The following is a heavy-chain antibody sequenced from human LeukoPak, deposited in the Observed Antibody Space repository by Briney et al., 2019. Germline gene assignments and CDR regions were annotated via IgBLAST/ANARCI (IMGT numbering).Heavy chain of an antibody. V-gene: IGHV4-30-2*01. CDR1: GGSISSGGYS. CDR3: ARGGSSVQDFDY. D-gene: IGHD1-26*01. J-gene: IGHJ4*02. CDR2: IYHSGST. Sequence: SGTLSLTCAVSGGSISSGGYSWSWIRQPPGKGLEWIGYIYHSGSTYYNPSLKSRVTISVDRSKNQFSLKLSSVTAADTAVYYCARGGSSVQDFDYWGQGTLVTVSS.